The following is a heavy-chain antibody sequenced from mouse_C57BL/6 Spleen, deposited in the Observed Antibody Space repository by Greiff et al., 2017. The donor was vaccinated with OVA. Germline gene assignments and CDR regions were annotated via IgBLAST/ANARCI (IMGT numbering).Heavy chain of an antibody. V-gene: IGHV1-26*01. CDR1: GYTFTDYY. Sequence: EVQLQQSGPELVKPGASVKISCKASGYTFTDYYMNWVKQSHGQSLEWIGDINPNSGGTSYNQKFKGKATLTVDKSSSTAYMELRSLTSEDSAGYYCARLDPMDYWGQGTSVTVSS. CDR3: ARLDPMDY. J-gene: IGHJ4*01. CDR2: INPNSGGT.